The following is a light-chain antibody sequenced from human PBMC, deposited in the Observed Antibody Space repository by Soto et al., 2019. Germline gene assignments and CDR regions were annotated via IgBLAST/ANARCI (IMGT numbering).Light chain of an antibody. V-gene: IGKV1-5*03. CDR2: KAS. Sequence: DIQMTQSPSTLSASVGDRVTITCRASQSISSWLAWFQQKPGKAPKLLIYKASNLESGVPSRFSGSGSGTEFTLTISSLQPDDFATYYCQQYNSSPWAFGQGTKVEIK. CDR3: QQYNSSPWA. J-gene: IGKJ1*01. CDR1: QSISSW.